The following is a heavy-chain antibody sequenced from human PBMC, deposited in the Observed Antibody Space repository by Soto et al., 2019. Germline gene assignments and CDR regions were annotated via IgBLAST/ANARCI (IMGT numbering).Heavy chain of an antibody. Sequence: EVQLVESGGGLVQPGGSLRLSCAASGFTFSSYSMNWVRQAPGKGLEWVSYISSSSSTIYYADSVKGRFTISRDNAKNSLYLQMNSLRAEDTAVYYCARDPGGSLYYYYYYMDVWGKGTTVTVSS. CDR3: ARDPGGSLYYYYYYMDV. V-gene: IGHV3-48*01. CDR1: GFTFSSYS. J-gene: IGHJ6*03. CDR2: ISSSSSTI. D-gene: IGHD3-10*01.